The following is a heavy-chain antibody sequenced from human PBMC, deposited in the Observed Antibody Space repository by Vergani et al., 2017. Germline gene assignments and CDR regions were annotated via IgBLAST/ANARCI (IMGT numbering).Heavy chain of an antibody. CDR2: INPSGGST. D-gene: IGHD2-15*01. Sequence: QVQLVQSGAEVKKPGASVKVSCKASGYTFTSYYMHWVRQAPGQGLEWMGIINPSGGSTSYAQKFQGRVTMTRDTSPSTVYMELSRLRSEDTAVYYCALLIGYCSGGSCYESYFDYWGQGTLVTVSS. V-gene: IGHV1-46*01. CDR1: GYTFTSYY. J-gene: IGHJ4*02. CDR3: ALLIGYCSGGSCYESYFDY.